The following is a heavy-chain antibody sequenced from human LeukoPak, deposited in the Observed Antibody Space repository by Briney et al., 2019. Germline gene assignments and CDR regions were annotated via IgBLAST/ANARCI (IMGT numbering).Heavy chain of an antibody. CDR3: AKVTYYDFWSGYTGLDY. V-gene: IGHV3-23*01. CDR2: ISGSGGST. D-gene: IGHD3-3*01. Sequence: TGGSLRLSCAASGFTFSSYAMSWVRQAPGKGLEWVSAISGSGGSTYYADSVKGRFTISRDNSKNTLYLQMNSLRAEDTAVYYCAKVTYYDFWSGYTGLDYWGQGTLVTVSS. J-gene: IGHJ4*02. CDR1: GFTFSSYA.